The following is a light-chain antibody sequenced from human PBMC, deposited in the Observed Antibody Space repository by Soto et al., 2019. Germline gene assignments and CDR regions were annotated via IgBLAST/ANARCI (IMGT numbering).Light chain of an antibody. V-gene: IGKV3D-7*01. CDR3: HQDFNLPWT. J-gene: IGKJ1*01. CDR1: QSINYN. CDR2: GTS. Sequence: VMTQAPATLSVSPGVRSTLSFRASQSINYNLAWYQQKPGQAPRLLIYGTSTRATGIPVRFSGSGSGTDFTLTISSLQPEDFAVYFCHQDFNLPWTFGQGTKVDIK.